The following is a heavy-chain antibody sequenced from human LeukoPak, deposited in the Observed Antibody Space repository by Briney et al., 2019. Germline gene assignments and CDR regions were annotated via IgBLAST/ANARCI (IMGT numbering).Heavy chain of an antibody. CDR2: VASDGGKK. Sequence: PGGSLRLSCAASGFTFGSSGMHWVRQAPGKGLEWVADVASDGGKKHYIDSVKGRFTIFTDNSKNTLYLQMNSLRREDTAVYYCAKGGARGGIEFSDPWGQGTLVTVSP. D-gene: IGHD2/OR15-2a*01. V-gene: IGHV3-30*18. CDR1: GFTFGSSG. CDR3: AKGGARGGIEFSDP. J-gene: IGHJ5*02.